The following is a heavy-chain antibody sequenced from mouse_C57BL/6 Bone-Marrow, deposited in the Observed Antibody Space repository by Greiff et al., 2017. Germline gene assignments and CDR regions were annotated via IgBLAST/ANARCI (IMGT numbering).Heavy chain of an antibody. CDR3: ASGVYYGSSSAWFAY. D-gene: IGHD1-1*01. CDR1: GYTFTDYN. Sequence: EVQLQQSGPELVKPGASVKMSCKASGYTFTDYNMHWVKQSHGKSLGWIGYINPNNGGTSYNQKFKGKATLTVNKSSSTAYMELRSLTSADSAVYYCASGVYYGSSSAWFAYWGQGTLVTVSA. V-gene: IGHV1-22*01. J-gene: IGHJ3*01. CDR2: INPNNGGT.